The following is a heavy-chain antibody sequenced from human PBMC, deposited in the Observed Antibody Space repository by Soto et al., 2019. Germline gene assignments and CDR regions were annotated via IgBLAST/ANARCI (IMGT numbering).Heavy chain of an antibody. CDR1: GFTFSSYA. V-gene: IGHV3-23*01. CDR2: ISGSGGST. D-gene: IGHD2-2*01. CDR3: GGYCSSTSCYPYYYYGMDV. J-gene: IGHJ6*02. Sequence: PXGSLRLSCAASGFTFSSYAMSWVRQAPGKGLEWVSAISGSGGSTYYADSVKGRFTISRDNSKNTLYLQMNSLRAEDTAVYYCGGYCSSTSCYPYYYYGMDVWGQGTTVTVSS.